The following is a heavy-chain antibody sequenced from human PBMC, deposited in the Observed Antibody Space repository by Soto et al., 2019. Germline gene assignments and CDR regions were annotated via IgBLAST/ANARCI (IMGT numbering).Heavy chain of an antibody. CDR3: ARAYYDSSGYYYFGY. D-gene: IGHD3-22*01. CDR1: GYTITRYG. Sequence: ASVKVSCKTSGYTITRYGVSWVRQAPGQGLEWMGWISAYNGNTNYAQKLQGRVTMTTDTSTSTAYMELRSLRSDDTAVYYCARAYYDSSGYYYFGYWGQGTLVTSPQ. J-gene: IGHJ4*02. CDR2: ISAYNGNT. V-gene: IGHV1-18*01.